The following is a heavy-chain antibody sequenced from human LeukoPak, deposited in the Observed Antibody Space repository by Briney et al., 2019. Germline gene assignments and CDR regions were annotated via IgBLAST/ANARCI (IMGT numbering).Heavy chain of an antibody. J-gene: IGHJ3*02. CDR3: TTGIWVGYSNYEYDLIQSVDAFDI. V-gene: IGHV3-15*01. CDR2: IKSKTDGGTT. D-gene: IGHD4-11*01. Sequence: GGSLRLSCAASGFSFMNAWMIWVRQAPGKGLEWVGRIKSKTDGGTTDYAAPVKGRFTISRDDSKNTLYLQMNSLKTEDTAVYYCTTGIWVGYSNYEYDLIQSVDAFDIWGQGTMVTVSS. CDR1: GFSFMNAW.